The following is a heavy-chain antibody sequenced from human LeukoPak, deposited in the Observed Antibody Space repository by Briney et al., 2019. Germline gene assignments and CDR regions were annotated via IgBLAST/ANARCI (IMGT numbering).Heavy chain of an antibody. CDR2: IYPGDSDT. D-gene: IGHD3-10*01. CDR3: ARPRGYYYYYMDV. Sequence: GGSLKISCKGSGYSFSNYWIGWVRQMPGKGLEWMGIIYPGDSDTRYSPSFQGQVTISADKSISTAYLQWSSLKASDTAMYYCARPRGYYYYYMDVWGSGTTVTVSS. J-gene: IGHJ6*03. CDR1: GYSFSNYW. V-gene: IGHV5-51*01.